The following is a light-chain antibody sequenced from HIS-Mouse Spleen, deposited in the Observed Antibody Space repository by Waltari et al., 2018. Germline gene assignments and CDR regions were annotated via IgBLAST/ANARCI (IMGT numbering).Light chain of an antibody. CDR1: NIGSKS. CDR2: DAS. CDR3: QVWDSSSDHVV. J-gene: IGLJ2*01. V-gene: IGLV3-21*03. Sequence: SYVLTQPPSVSVAPGKTARITCGGNNIGSKSVHWDQQKPGQAPVLVVYDASDRASGIPERFSGSNSGNTATLTISRVEAGDEADYYCQVWDSSSDHVVFGGGTKLTVL.